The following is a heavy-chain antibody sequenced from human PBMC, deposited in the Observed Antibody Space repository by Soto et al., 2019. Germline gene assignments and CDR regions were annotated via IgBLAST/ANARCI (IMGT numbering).Heavy chain of an antibody. D-gene: IGHD3-16*01. CDR2: IIPIFGTA. Sequence: QVQLVQSGAEVKKPGSSVKVSCKASGGTFSSYAISWVRQAPGQGLEWMGGIIPIFGTANYAQKFQGRVTITAAESTSTAYMELCSLRSEDTAVYYCARVVTPLGAGAFDIWGQGTMVTVSS. CDR1: GGTFSSYA. V-gene: IGHV1-69*01. CDR3: ARVVTPLGAGAFDI. J-gene: IGHJ3*02.